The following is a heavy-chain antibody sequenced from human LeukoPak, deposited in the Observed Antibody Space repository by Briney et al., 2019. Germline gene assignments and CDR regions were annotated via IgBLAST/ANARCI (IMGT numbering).Heavy chain of an antibody. CDR2: INPSGGST. Sequence: ASVKVSCKASGYTFTSYYIHWVRQAPGQGPEWMGVINPSGGSTRYAQNFQGRLTMTRDTSTSTVHMEVSSLSSEDTAVYYCTRGLAELWPHFDYWGQGTLITVSS. CDR1: GYTFTSYY. CDR3: TRGLAELWPHFDY. V-gene: IGHV1-46*01. J-gene: IGHJ4*02. D-gene: IGHD3-10*01.